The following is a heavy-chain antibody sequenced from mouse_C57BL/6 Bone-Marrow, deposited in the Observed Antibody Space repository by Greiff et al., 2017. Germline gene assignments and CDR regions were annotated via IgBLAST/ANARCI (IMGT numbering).Heavy chain of an antibody. Sequence: QVQLKQPGAELVMPGASVKLSCKASGYTFTSYWMHWVKQRPGQGLEWIGEIDPSDSYTNYNQKFKGKSTLTLDKSSSTAYMQLSSLTSEDSAVYYCARFFHYWGQGTSVTVSS. J-gene: IGHJ4*01. CDR2: IDPSDSYT. V-gene: IGHV1-69*01. CDR3: ARFFHY. CDR1: GYTFTSYW.